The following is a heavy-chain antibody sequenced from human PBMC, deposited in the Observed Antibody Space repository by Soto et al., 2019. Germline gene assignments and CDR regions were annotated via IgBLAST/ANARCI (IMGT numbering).Heavy chain of an antibody. CDR2: MNPNSGNT. Sequence: ASVKVSCKASGYTFTSYDINWVRQATGQGLEWMGWMNPNSGNTGYAQKFQGRVTMTRNTSISTAYMELSSLRSEDTAVYYCARSLVVVAATRVWFDPWGQGTLVTVSS. J-gene: IGHJ5*02. D-gene: IGHD2-15*01. CDR3: ARSLVVVAATRVWFDP. CDR1: GYTFTSYD. V-gene: IGHV1-8*01.